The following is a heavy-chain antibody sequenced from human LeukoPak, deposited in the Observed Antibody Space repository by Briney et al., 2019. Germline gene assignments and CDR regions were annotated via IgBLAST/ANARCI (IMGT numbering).Heavy chain of an antibody. J-gene: IGHJ5*02. V-gene: IGHV3-30-3*01. CDR3: ARGSTHYDFWSGYGNWFDP. D-gene: IGHD3-3*01. CDR2: ISYDGSNK. CDR1: GFTFSSYA. Sequence: GGSLRLSCAASGFTFSSYAMHWVRQAPGKGLEWVAVISYDGSNKYYADSVKGRFTISRDNSKNTLYLQMNSLRAEDTAVYYCARGSTHYDFWSGYGNWFDPWGQGTLVTVSS.